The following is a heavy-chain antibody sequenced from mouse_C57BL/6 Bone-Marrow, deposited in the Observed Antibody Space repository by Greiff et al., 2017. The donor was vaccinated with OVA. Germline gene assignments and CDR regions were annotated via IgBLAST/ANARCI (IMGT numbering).Heavy chain of an antibody. D-gene: IGHD2-10*02. Sequence: EVKLMESGEGLVKPGGSLKLSCAASGFTFSSYAMSWVRQTPEKRLEWVAYISSGGDYIYYADTVKGRFTISRDNARNTLYLQMSSLKSEDTAMYYCTRDKVFPYGNFFDYWGQGTTLTVSS. V-gene: IGHV5-9-1*02. CDR1: GFTFSSYA. J-gene: IGHJ2*01. CDR3: TRDKVFPYGNFFDY. CDR2: ISSGGDYI.